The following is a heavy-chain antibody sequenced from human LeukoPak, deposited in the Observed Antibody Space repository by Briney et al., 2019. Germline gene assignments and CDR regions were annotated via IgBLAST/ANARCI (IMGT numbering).Heavy chain of an antibody. CDR1: VGPISTYQ. CDR3: ARRTTVTPNWFDP. D-gene: IGHD4-17*01. CDR2: IYYTGST. J-gene: IGHJ5*02. V-gene: IGHV4-59*08. Sequence: NPSETLSLTCTVSVGPISTYQWSWIRQPPGKGLEGIGYIYYTGSTNYNPSLRSRVTISLDTSKNQFSLRVNSVTAADTAVYYCARRTTVTPNWFDPWGQGTLVTVSS.